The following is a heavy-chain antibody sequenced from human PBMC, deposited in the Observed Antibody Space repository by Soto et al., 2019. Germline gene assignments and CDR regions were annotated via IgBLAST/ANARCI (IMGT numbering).Heavy chain of an antibody. Sequence: ASVKVSCKASGYTFTSYYMHWVRQAPGQGLEWMGIINPSGGSTSYAQKFQGRVTMTRDTSTSTVYMELSSLRSEDTAVYYCASFTRIAAPYYYYYGMDVWGQGTTVT. J-gene: IGHJ6*02. CDR2: INPSGGST. V-gene: IGHV1-46*01. D-gene: IGHD6-13*01. CDR1: GYTFTSYY. CDR3: ASFTRIAAPYYYYYGMDV.